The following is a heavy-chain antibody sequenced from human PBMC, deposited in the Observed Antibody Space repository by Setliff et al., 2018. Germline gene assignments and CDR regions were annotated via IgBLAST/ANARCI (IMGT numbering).Heavy chain of an antibody. D-gene: IGHD1-1*01. CDR2: INPNNGGT. Sequence: GASVKVSCKASKYTFNSYAMNWVRQAPGQGLEWMGWINPNNGGTKYAQKFQGRVTMTRDTSISTGYMELSRLRYDDTAVYYCARSPTRTTGSHYLGYYYYYMDFWGKGTTVTVSS. CDR1: KYTFNSYA. CDR3: ARSPTRTTGSHYLGYYYYYMDF. V-gene: IGHV1-2*02. J-gene: IGHJ6*03.